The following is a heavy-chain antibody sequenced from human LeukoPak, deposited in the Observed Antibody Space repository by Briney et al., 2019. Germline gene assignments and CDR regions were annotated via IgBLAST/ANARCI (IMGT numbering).Heavy chain of an antibody. Sequence: SETLSLTCTVSGSSINSGGYYWSWIRQHPGKGLEWIGNIYYSGSTYYNPSLKSRVTISIDTSKNQFSLKVSSVTAADTAVYYCARTGGLYGDRLDYWGQGTLVTVSS. CDR2: IYYSGST. D-gene: IGHD4-17*01. CDR1: GSSINSGGYY. V-gene: IGHV4-31*03. J-gene: IGHJ4*02. CDR3: ARTGGLYGDRLDY.